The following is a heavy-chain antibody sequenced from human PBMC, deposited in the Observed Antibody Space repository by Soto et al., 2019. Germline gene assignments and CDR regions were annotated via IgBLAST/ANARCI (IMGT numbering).Heavy chain of an antibody. V-gene: IGHV1-69*02. CDR3: ARGNIAAAGPSLTGSYYYYGMDV. CDR1: GGTFSSYT. CDR2: IIPILGIA. D-gene: IGHD6-13*01. J-gene: IGHJ6*02. Sequence: QVQLVQSGAEVKKPGSSVKVSCKASGGTFSSYTISWVRQAPGQGLEWMGRIIPILGIANYAQKFQGRVTITADKSTSTAYMELSSLRSEDTAVYYCARGNIAAAGPSLTGSYYYYGMDVWGQGTTVTVSS.